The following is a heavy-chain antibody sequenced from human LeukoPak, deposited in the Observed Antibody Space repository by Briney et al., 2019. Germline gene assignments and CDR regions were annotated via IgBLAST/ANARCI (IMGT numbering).Heavy chain of an antibody. D-gene: IGHD5-12*01. Sequence: PSETLSLTCTVSGGSISSGGYYWSWIRQHPGKGLEWIGYIYYSGSTYYNPSLKSRITISVDTSKNQFSLKLSSVTAADTAVYYCASVTSGYDIDYWGQGTLVTVSS. CDR3: ASVTSGYDIDY. CDR2: IYYSGST. J-gene: IGHJ4*02. V-gene: IGHV4-31*03. CDR1: GGSISSGGYY.